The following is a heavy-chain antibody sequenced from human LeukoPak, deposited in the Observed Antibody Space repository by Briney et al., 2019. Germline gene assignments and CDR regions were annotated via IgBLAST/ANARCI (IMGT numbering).Heavy chain of an antibody. D-gene: IGHD4-11*01. CDR1: GYTFNRYG. CDR3: ARTHDYDNFPDY. J-gene: IGHJ4*02. V-gene: IGHV1-18*01. Sequence: ASVKVSCKASGYTFNRYGFSWVRQAPGQGLECLGWISAYSGNTKYARNFQDRVTMTTDASTSTAYMELRSLTSDDTAVYFCARTHDYDNFPDYWGQGTLVAVSS. CDR2: ISAYSGNT.